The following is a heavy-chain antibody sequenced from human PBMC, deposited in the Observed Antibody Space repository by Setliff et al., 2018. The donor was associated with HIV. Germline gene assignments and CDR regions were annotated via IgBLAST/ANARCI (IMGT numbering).Heavy chain of an antibody. Sequence: GASVKVSCKASGYTFSGYYMHWVRQAPGQGLEWMGWINLNSGGTKYAQKFQCWVTMTRDTSIITAYMQLDRLGSDDTAVYYCARGPRGYDSSYYFDYWGQGTLVTVSS. CDR3: ARGPRGYDSSYYFDY. CDR2: INLNSGGT. CDR1: GYTFSGYY. V-gene: IGHV1-2*04. J-gene: IGHJ4*02. D-gene: IGHD3-22*01.